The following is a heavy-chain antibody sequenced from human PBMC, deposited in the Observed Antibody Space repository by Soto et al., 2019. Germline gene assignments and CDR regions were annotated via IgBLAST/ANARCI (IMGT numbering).Heavy chain of an antibody. D-gene: IGHD1-7*01. Sequence: SETLSITCTVSGGSISSGGYYWSWIRQHPGKGLEWIGYIYYSGSTYYNPSLKSRVTISVDTSKNQFSLKLSSVTAADTAVYYCARGDNWNYVGYFDYWGQGTLVTVSS. V-gene: IGHV4-31*03. J-gene: IGHJ4*02. CDR1: GGSISSGGYY. CDR2: IYYSGST. CDR3: ARGDNWNYVGYFDY.